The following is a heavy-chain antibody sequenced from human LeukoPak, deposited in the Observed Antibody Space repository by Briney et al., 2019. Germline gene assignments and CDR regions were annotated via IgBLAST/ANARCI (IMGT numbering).Heavy chain of an antibody. CDR3: ARKRLGIAARPGDFDY. CDR1: GGSFSGYY. J-gene: IGHJ4*02. D-gene: IGHD6-6*01. V-gene: IGHV4-34*01. CDR2: INHSGST. Sequence: PSETLSLTCAVYGGSFSGYYWSWIRQPPGKGLEWIGEINHSGSTNYNPSLKSRVTISVDTSKNQFSLKLSSVTAADTAVYYCARKRLGIAARPGDFDYWGQGTLVTVSS.